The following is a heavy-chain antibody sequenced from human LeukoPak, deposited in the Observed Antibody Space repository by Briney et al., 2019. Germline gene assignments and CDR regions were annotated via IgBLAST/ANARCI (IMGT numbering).Heavy chain of an antibody. D-gene: IGHD4-23*01. Sequence: SETLSLTCTASGGSISSYYWSWIRQPPGKGLEWIGYIYYSGSTNYNPSLKSRVTISVDTSKNQFSLKLSSVTAADTAVYYCARHLGGKTYWYFDLWGRGTLVTVSS. CDR3: ARHLGGKTYWYFDL. V-gene: IGHV4-59*08. CDR1: GGSISSYY. J-gene: IGHJ2*01. CDR2: IYYSGST.